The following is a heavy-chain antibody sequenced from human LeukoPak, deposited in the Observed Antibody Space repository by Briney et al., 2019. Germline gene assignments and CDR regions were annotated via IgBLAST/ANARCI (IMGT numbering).Heavy chain of an antibody. Sequence: ASVKVSCKASGYTFTDHYIHWVRQARGQGLEWMGWINPNSGGTIYAQKFQGRVTMTRDTSISIAYLELSSLGSDDTAVYYCATGRYVWADYSYTYHMDFWGQGTTVTVSS. CDR3: ATGRYVWADYSYTYHMDF. CDR2: INPNSGGT. V-gene: IGHV1-2*02. J-gene: IGHJ6*03. D-gene: IGHD3/OR15-3a*01. CDR1: GYTFTDHY.